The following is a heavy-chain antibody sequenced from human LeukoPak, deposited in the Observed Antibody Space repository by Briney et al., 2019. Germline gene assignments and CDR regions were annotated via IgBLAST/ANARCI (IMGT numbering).Heavy chain of an antibody. CDR3: ARPVHPGEGGDNDAFDI. D-gene: IGHD3-16*01. V-gene: IGHV5-51*01. J-gene: IGHJ3*02. CDR2: ILPSDSDT. CDR1: GYSFSDYW. Sequence: GESLKISCEGSGYSFSDYWIGWVRQMPGKGLEWMGIILPSDSDTRYSPSFQGQVTISADKSVNTAYLQWSSLKASDTAMYYCARPVHPGEGGDNDAFDIWGQGTMVTVSS.